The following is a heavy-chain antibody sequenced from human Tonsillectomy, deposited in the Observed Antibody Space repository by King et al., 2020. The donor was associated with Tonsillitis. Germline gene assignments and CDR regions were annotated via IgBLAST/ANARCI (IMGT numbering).Heavy chain of an antibody. CDR3: AKWPYDFWSGGLYYAMDV. Sequence: VQLVESGGGLVQPGGSLRLSCAASGFTFSTYAMTWVRQAPGKGLEWVSVMSGAGARTYHADSVKVRFTISRDTSKNTLYLQMNSLRAEDTAVYYCAKWPYDFWSGGLYYAMDVWGQGTTVTVSS. CDR1: GFTFSTYA. D-gene: IGHD3-3*01. V-gene: IGHV3-23*04. CDR2: MSGAGART. J-gene: IGHJ6*02.